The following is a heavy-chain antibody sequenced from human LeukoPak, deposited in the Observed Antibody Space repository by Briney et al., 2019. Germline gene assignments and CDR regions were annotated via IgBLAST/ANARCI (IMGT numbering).Heavy chain of an antibody. CDR1: GFTFSSYS. Sequence: GGSLRLSCAAPGFTFSSYSMKWVRQAPGKGLEWVSSISSSSSYIYYADSVKGRFTISRDNAKNSLYLQMNSLRAEDTAVYYCARAAPVGYYDFWSGYYRGERNDALDIWGQGTMVTVSS. V-gene: IGHV3-21*01. CDR3: ARAAPVGYYDFWSGYYRGERNDALDI. D-gene: IGHD3-3*01. CDR2: ISSSSSYI. J-gene: IGHJ3*02.